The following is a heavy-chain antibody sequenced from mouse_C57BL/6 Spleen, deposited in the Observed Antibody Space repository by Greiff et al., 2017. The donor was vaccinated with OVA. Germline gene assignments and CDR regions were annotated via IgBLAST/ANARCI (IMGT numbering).Heavy chain of an antibody. CDR1: GYTFTSYW. D-gene: IGHD2-2*01. CDR2: IYPNSGST. J-gene: IGHJ2*01. CDR3: ARMRLRRGFDY. V-gene: IGHV1-64*01. Sequence: QVQLKQPGAELVKPGASVKLSCKASGYTFTSYWMHWVKQRPGQGLEWIGMIYPNSGSTNYHEKFQSKATLTVDKSSSSAYMQLSSLTSEDSAVYYCARMRLRRGFDYWGQGTTLTVSS.